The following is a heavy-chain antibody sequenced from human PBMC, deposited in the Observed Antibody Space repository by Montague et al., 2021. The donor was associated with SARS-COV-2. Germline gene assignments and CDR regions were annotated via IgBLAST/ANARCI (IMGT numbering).Heavy chain of an antibody. V-gene: IGHV2-5*02. CDR1: GFSLSTSGVG. CDR2: IYWDDDK. Sequence: PALVKPTQTLTLTCTFSGFSLSTSGVGVGWIRQPPGKALEWLALIYWDDDKRYSPSLKSRLTITKDTSKNQVVPTMTNMDPVDTATYYCAHVGMACSGGSCYPKIKDWYFDVWGRGTLVTVSS. CDR3: AHVGMACSGGSCYPKIKDWYFDV. J-gene: IGHJ2*01. D-gene: IGHD2-15*01.